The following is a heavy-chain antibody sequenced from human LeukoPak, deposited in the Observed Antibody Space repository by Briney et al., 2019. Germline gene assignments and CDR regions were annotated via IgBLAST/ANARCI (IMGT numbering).Heavy chain of an antibody. CDR1: GFTFSNYG. D-gene: IGHD3-3*01. J-gene: IGHJ4*02. Sequence: GGSLRLSCAASGFTFSNYGMHWVRQAPGKGLEWVAFIRYNGSNTYYADSVKGRFTISRDNSKNTLYLQMNSLRAEDTAVYYCAKDRTTIFGDLFWGQGALVTVSS. CDR3: AKDRTTIFGDLF. V-gene: IGHV3-30*02. CDR2: IRYNGSNT.